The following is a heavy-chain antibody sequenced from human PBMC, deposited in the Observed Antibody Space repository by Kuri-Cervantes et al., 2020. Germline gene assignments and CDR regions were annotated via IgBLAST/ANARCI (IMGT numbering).Heavy chain of an antibody. Sequence: GGSLRLSCAASGFTFSSYGIHWVRQAPGKGLEWVAFIRYDGSNKYYADSVKGRFTISRDNSKNSLYLQMNSLRAEDTAVYYCARVEIAPKGMVRGVADAFDIWGQGTMVTVSS. CDR2: IRYDGSNK. CDR3: ARVEIAPKGMVRGVADAFDI. J-gene: IGHJ3*02. D-gene: IGHD3-10*01. CDR1: GFTFSSYG. V-gene: IGHV3-30*02.